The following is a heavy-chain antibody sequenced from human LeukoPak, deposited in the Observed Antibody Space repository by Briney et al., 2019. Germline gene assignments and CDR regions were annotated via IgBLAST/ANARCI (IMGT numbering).Heavy chain of an antibody. V-gene: IGHV3-7*01. CDR1: GFFTNFA. D-gene: IGHD3-10*01. Sequence: GGSLRLSCAASGFFTNFAMNWVRQAPGKGLEWVANIKQDGSEKYYVDSVKGRFTISRDNAKNSLYLQMNSLRAEDTAVYYCARERFRWFGELLSVLDYWGQGTLVTVSS. J-gene: IGHJ4*02. CDR3: ARERFRWFGELLSVLDY. CDR2: IKQDGSEK.